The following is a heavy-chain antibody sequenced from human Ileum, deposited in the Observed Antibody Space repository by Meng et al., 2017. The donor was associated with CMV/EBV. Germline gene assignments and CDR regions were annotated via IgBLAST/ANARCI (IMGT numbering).Heavy chain of an antibody. D-gene: IGHD5-12*01. V-gene: IGHV3-74*01. Sequence: ASGFTFSSYWMHWVRQAPGKGLVWVSRINSDGSSTSYADSVKGRFGISRDNAKNMLYLQMNSLRPEDTAVYYCAREPLRAAGHYLDYWGQGTLVTVSS. CDR3: AREPLRAAGHYLDY. J-gene: IGHJ4*02. CDR2: INSDGSST. CDR1: GFTFSSYW.